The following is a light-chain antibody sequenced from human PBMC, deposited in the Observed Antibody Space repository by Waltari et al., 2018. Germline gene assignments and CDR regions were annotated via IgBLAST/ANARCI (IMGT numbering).Light chain of an antibody. CDR3: SSRTNSITWV. J-gene: IGLJ3*02. CDR1: ACAFGATKN. Sequence: QSALPQPPPVSVSPGQSITIPCTATACAFGATKNVSWYQQHPGKAPKVVIYDVTERPSGVSNLFSGSKSGSTASLTISGLQTEDEADYYCSSRTNSITWVFGGGTKVTVL. V-gene: IGLV2-14*03. CDR2: DVT.